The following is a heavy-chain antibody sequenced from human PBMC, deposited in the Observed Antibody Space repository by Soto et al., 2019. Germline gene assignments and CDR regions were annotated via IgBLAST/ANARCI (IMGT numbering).Heavy chain of an antibody. Sequence: QVQLQESGPGLVKPSQTLSLTCTVSGGSISSGDYYWSWIRQPPGKGLEWIGYIYYSGSTYYNPSLKSRVTISVDTSKNQFSLKLSSVTAADTAVYYCASSVVVTRNLGDAFDIWGQGTMVTVSS. V-gene: IGHV4-30-4*01. D-gene: IGHD2-21*02. CDR2: IYYSGST. CDR3: ASSVVVTRNLGDAFDI. CDR1: GGSISSGDYY. J-gene: IGHJ3*02.